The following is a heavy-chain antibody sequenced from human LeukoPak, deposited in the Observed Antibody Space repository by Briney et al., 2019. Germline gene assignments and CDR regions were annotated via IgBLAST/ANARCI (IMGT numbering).Heavy chain of an antibody. CDR2: IKQDGSEK. J-gene: IGHJ6*03. CDR3: ARDNGVVHGVYYMDV. Sequence: GGSLRLSCAASGFTFSNYWMTWVRQAPGKGLEWVADIKQDGSEKLYVKSVRGRFTISRDNAQMSLFLQMNSLRAEDTAVYHCARDNGVVHGVYYMDVWGKGTTVTVS. D-gene: IGHD3-3*01. V-gene: IGHV3-7*01. CDR1: GFTFSNYW.